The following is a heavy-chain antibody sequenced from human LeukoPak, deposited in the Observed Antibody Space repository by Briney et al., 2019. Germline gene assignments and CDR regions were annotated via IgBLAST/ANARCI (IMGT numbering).Heavy chain of an antibody. V-gene: IGHV4-59*01. Sequence: SETLSLTCTLSGGSISRYYWSWIRQPPGKGLEWIGYIYYSGSTNYNPSLRSRVTISVDTSKNQFSLKRSSVTAADTAVYYCARGRRYFDWSYWGQGTLVTVSS. D-gene: IGHD3-9*01. CDR3: ARGRRYFDWSY. J-gene: IGHJ4*02. CDR2: IYYSGST. CDR1: GGSISRYY.